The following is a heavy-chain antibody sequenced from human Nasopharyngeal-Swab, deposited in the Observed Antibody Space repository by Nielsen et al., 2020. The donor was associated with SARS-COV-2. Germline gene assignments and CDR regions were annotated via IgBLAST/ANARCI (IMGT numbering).Heavy chain of an antibody. CDR2: IYYSGST. J-gene: IGHJ4*02. Sequence: SETLSLTCTVSGGSISSYYWSWIRQPPGKGLEWIGYIYYSGSTNYNPSLKSRVTISVDTSKNQFSLKLSSVTAADTAVYYCARDAAYGSGSFVADYWGQGTLVTVSS. CDR3: ARDAAYGSGSFVADY. CDR1: GGSISSYY. D-gene: IGHD3-10*01. V-gene: IGHV4-59*01.